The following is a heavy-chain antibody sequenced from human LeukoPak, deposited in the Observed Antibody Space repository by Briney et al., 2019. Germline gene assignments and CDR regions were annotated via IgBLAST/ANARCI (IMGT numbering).Heavy chain of an antibody. Sequence: SETLSLTCTVSGYSISSGYYWGWIRQPPGKGLEWIGSIYHSGSTYYSPSLKSRVTISVDTSKNQFSLKLSSVTAADTAVYYCARDYADIVGATPVDYWGQGTLVTVSS. V-gene: IGHV4-38-2*02. J-gene: IGHJ4*02. D-gene: IGHD1-26*01. CDR2: IYHSGST. CDR1: GYSISSGYY. CDR3: ARDYADIVGATPVDY.